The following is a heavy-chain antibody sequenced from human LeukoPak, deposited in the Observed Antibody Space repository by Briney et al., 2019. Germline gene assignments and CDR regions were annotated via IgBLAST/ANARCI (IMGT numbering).Heavy chain of an antibody. J-gene: IGHJ4*02. V-gene: IGHV3-21*04. CDR1: GFTFSSYI. D-gene: IGHD3-10*01. Sequence: GGSLRLSCAASGFTFSSYIMNWVRQAPGKGLEWVSSISSSSSYIYYADSVKGRFTISRDNAKNSLYLQMNSLRAEDTAVYYCAKDHYYYGSGSSKTAFDYWGQGTLVTVSS. CDR2: ISSSSSYI. CDR3: AKDHYYYGSGSSKTAFDY.